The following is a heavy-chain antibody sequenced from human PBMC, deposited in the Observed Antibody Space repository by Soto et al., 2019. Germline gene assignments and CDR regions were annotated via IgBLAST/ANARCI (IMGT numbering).Heavy chain of an antibody. D-gene: IGHD4-4*01. CDR2: IKSKTDGGTT. CDR3: TTLLRLGTVYSNYESGDP. CDR1: GFTFSNAW. J-gene: IGHJ5*02. V-gene: IGHV3-15*07. Sequence: GGSLRLSCAASGFTFSNAWMNWVRQAPGKGLEWVGRIKSKTDGGTTDYAAPVKGRFTISRDDSKNTLYLQMNSLKTEDTAVYYCTTLLRLGTVYSNYESGDPWGQGTLVTVSS.